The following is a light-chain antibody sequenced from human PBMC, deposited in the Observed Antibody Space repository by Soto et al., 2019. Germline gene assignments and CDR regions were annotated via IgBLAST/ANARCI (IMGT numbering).Light chain of an antibody. CDR3: MQALQTPWT. CDR2: LGS. CDR1: QSLLHSNGYNY. J-gene: IGKJ1*01. Sequence: DIVMTQSPLSLPVTPGEPASISCRSSQSLLHSNGYNYLDWYLQKLGQSPQLLIYLGSNRASGVADRFSGSGSCTDFTLKISRVEAEDVGVYYCMQALQTPWTFGLGTKVEIK. V-gene: IGKV2-28*01.